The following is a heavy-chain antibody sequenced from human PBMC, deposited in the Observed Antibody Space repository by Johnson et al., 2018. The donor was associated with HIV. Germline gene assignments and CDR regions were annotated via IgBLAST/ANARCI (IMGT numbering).Heavy chain of an antibody. CDR2: ISSNGGST. Sequence: VQLVESGGGLVQPGGSLGLSCAASGFTFSSYAMHCVRQAPGKGLEYVSAISSNGGSTYYANSVKGRFTISRDNSKNTLYLQMGSLRAEDMAVYYCARDDSSSNGRAFDIWGQGTMVTVSS. V-gene: IGHV3-64*01. J-gene: IGHJ3*02. D-gene: IGHD6-6*01. CDR1: GFTFSSYA. CDR3: ARDDSSSNGRAFDI.